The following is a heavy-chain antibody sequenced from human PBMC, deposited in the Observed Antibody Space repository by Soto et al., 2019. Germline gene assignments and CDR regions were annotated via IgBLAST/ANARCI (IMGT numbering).Heavy chain of an antibody. Sequence: QVQLQESGPGLVKPSQTLSLTCTVSGGSISSGDYYWSWIRQPPGRGLEWIGYIYYSGSTYYNPSLKSRVTISVDTSENQFSLKLSSVTAADTAVYYCARTPHPTTQADYWGQGTLVTVSS. V-gene: IGHV4-30-4*01. CDR2: IYYSGST. CDR1: GGSISSGDYY. CDR3: ARTPHPTTQADY. D-gene: IGHD4-17*01. J-gene: IGHJ4*02.